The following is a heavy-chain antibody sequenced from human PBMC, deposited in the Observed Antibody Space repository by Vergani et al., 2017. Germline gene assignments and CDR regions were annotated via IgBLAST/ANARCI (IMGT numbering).Heavy chain of an antibody. J-gene: IGHJ4*02. Sequence: QVQLQQWGAGLLKPSETLSLTCAVYGGSFSGYYWSWIRQPPGKGLEWSGEINHSGSTNYNPSLKSRVTISVDTSKNQFSLKLSSVTAADTAVYYCARGSEMATISRSVDYWSEGTLVTVSS. D-gene: IGHD5-24*01. CDR1: GGSFSGYY. CDR2: INHSGST. CDR3: ARGSEMATISRSVDY. V-gene: IGHV4-34*01.